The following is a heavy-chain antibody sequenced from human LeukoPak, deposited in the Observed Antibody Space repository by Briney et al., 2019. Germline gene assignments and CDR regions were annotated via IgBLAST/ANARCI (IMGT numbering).Heavy chain of an antibody. CDR3: ARGGGYSGYCFDY. V-gene: IGHV3-48*01. J-gene: IGHJ4*02. CDR1: GFTFSSYS. D-gene: IGHD5-12*01. Sequence: GGSLRLCCAASGFTFSSYSMNWVRQAPGKGLEWVSYISSSSSTIYYADSVKGRFTISRDNAKNSLYLQMDSLRAEDTAVYYCARGGGYSGYCFDYWGQGTLVTVSS. CDR2: ISSSSSTI.